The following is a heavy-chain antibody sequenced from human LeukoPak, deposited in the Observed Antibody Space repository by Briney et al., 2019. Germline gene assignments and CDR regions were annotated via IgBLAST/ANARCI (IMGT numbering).Heavy chain of an antibody. J-gene: IGHJ4*02. D-gene: IGHD2-15*01. CDR3: AKYNDVCSANGCSAAYRSCFGH. Sequence: GGSLRLSCAASGFTFSTYWMHWVRQAPGKGLVWVSRINSDGSSTSYADSVKGRFTISRDNAKKTLYLQMNSLRAEDTGVYYCAKYNDVCSANGCSAAYRSCFGHWGQGALVTVSS. CDR1: GFTFSTYW. V-gene: IGHV3-74*01. CDR2: INSDGSST.